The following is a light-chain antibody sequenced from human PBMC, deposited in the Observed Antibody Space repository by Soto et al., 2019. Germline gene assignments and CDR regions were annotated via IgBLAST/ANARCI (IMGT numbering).Light chain of an antibody. CDR1: QSVSSNH. J-gene: IGKJ1*01. Sequence: EVVMTQSPATLSVSPGERATLYCRASQSVSSNHLAWYQQKPGQAPRLLIYGGSSRATGIPVRFSGSGSETDFTLTITRLEPEDFAMYYCQQYSSSRTFGQGTKVEIK. CDR3: QQYSSSRT. V-gene: IGKV3-20*01. CDR2: GGS.